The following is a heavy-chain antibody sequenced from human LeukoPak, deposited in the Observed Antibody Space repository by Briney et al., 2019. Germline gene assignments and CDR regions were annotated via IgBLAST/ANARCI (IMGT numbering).Heavy chain of an antibody. CDR1: GFTFSSYG. D-gene: IGHD4-17*01. V-gene: IGHV3-33*01. CDR2: IWYDGSNK. Sequence: GRSLRLSCAASGFTFSSYGMHWVRQAPGKGLEWVAVIWYDGSNKYYADSVKGRFTISRDNSKNTLYLQMNSLRAEDTAVYYCARDLGYGDYVDAFDIWGQGTMVTVSS. J-gene: IGHJ3*02. CDR3: ARDLGYGDYVDAFDI.